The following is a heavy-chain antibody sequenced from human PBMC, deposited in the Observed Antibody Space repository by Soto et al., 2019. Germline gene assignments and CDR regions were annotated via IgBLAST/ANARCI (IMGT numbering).Heavy chain of an antibody. CDR1: GGSFSGYY. Sequence: SETLSLTCAVYGGSFSGYYWSWIRQPPGKGLEWIGEINHSGSTNYNPSLKSRVTISVDTSKNQFSLKLSSVTAADTAVYYCARGFIYYGSGSYYNKDYYYGMDIWGQGTTVTVSS. CDR3: ARGFIYYGSGSYYNKDYYYGMDI. J-gene: IGHJ6*02. D-gene: IGHD3-10*01. V-gene: IGHV4-34*01. CDR2: INHSGST.